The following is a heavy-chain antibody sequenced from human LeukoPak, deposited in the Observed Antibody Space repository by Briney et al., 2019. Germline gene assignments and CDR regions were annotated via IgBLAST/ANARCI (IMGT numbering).Heavy chain of an antibody. CDR3: AKTRPPCSGGSCYFRYFDY. V-gene: IGHV3-23*01. CDR2: ISGSGGST. D-gene: IGHD2-15*01. Sequence: GGSLRLSCAASGFTFSSYAMSWVRQAPGKGLEWVSAISGSGGSTYYADSVKGRFTISRDNSKNTLYLQMNSLRAEDTAVYYCAKTRPPCSGGSCYFRYFDYWGQGTLVTVSS. CDR1: GFTFSSYA. J-gene: IGHJ4*02.